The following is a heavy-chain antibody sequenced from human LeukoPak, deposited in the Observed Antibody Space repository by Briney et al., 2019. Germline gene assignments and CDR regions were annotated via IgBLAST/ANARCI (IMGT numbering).Heavy chain of an antibody. CDR3: TRHSYYDYVWGSYRFLADDEPYYYYMDV. CDR2: ISSTGGTA. V-gene: IGHV3-23*01. D-gene: IGHD3-16*02. CDR1: GFTFSGFG. J-gene: IGHJ6*03. Sequence: GGTLRLSCAASGFTFSGFGMSWVRQAPGKGLEWVSAISSTGGTAYYADSVKGRFTISRDDSKNTAYLQMNSLKTEDTAVYYCTRHSYYDYVWGSYRFLADDEPYYYYMDVWGKGTTVTVSS.